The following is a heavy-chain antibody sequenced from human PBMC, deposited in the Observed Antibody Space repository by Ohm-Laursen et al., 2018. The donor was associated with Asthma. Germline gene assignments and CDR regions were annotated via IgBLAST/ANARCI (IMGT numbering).Heavy chain of an antibody. Sequence: SLRLSCAASGYTFSRYSIHWVRQIPGKGLQWVASISTASTFIYYADSVRGRFTTSRDNAKNLVYLQMDSLRVDDTALYYCARIGPEWELPGREYSLNHWGQGTLVTVSS. CDR2: ISTASTFI. J-gene: IGHJ1*01. V-gene: IGHV3-21*01. CDR1: GYTFSRYS. CDR3: ARIGPEWELPGREYSLNH. D-gene: IGHD1-26*01.